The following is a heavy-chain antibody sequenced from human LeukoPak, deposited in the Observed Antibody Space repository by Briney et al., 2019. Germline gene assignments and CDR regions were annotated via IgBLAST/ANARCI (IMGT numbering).Heavy chain of an antibody. CDR2: IYHSGLT. J-gene: IGHJ2*01. V-gene: IGHV4-59*01. CDR1: GGSISGYY. CDR3: ARDQRCSRSEGGCDQWYFDL. Sequence: KPSETLSLTCTVSGGSISGYYWSWLRQSPGKGLEWIGYIYHSGLTDYNPSLRSRLTISVDTSRNQFSLKLTSATAADTAMYYCARDQRCSRSEGGCDQWYFDLWGRGTLVTVSS. D-gene: IGHD3-10*02.